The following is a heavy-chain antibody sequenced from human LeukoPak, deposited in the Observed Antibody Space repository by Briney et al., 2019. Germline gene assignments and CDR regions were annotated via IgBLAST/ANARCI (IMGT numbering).Heavy chain of an antibody. J-gene: IGHJ4*02. D-gene: IGHD3-3*01. CDR1: GYTLTELS. Sequence: ASLKVSCKVSGYTLTELSIHWVRQAPGKGLEWMGGFDSEGVKRTYAQKFQGRVTMTEDTSTDTAYMELSSLRSEDTAVYYCATNLREILEWLFDYWGQGTLVTVSS. CDR3: ATNLREILEWLFDY. V-gene: IGHV1-24*01. CDR2: FDSEGVKR.